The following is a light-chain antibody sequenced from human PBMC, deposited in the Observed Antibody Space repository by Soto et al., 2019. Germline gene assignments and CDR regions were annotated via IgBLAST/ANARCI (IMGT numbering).Light chain of an antibody. CDR1: QSISNF. CDR2: AAS. V-gene: IGKV1-39*01. Sequence: DIQMTQSPSSLSASVGDRVTITCRASQSISNFLDWYHQQPGKAPKLLIYAASNLQSGVPSRFSGSESGSDFTLTISSLQPEDFATYYCQQSYRPPYTFVQGTKLEIK. J-gene: IGKJ2*01. CDR3: QQSYRPPYT.